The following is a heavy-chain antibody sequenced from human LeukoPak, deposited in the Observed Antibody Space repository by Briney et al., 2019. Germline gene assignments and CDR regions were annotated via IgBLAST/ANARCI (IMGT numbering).Heavy chain of an antibody. D-gene: IGHD4-17*01. CDR2: INHSGST. CDR1: GGSFSGYY. CDR3: ARGGRVYGDYVQSLRYYYYYMDV. J-gene: IGHJ6*03. V-gene: IGHV4-34*01. Sequence: SETLSLTCAVYGGSFSGYYWSWIRQPPGKGLEWIGEINHSGSTNFNPSLRNRVTISVDTSKNQFSLKLSSVTAADTAVYYCARGGRVYGDYVQSLRYYYYYMDVWGKGTTVTVSS.